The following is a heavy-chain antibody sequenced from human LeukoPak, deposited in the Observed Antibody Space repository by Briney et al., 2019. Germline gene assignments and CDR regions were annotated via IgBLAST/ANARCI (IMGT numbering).Heavy chain of an antibody. D-gene: IGHD3-22*01. V-gene: IGHV3-21*01. CDR3: ARDYGNYYDSSGWFLDY. J-gene: IGHJ4*02. CDR2: ISSSSSYI. Sequence: GGSLRLSCAASGFTFSSYSMNCVRQAPGKGLEWVSSISSSSSYIYYADSVKGRFTISRDNAKNSLYLQMNSLRAEDTAVYYCARDYGNYYDSSGWFLDYWGQGTLVTVSS. CDR1: GFTFSSYS.